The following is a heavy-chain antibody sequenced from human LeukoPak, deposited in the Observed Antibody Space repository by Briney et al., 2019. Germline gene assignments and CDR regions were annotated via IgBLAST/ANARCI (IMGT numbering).Heavy chain of an antibody. D-gene: IGHD3-16*02. V-gene: IGHV3-23*01. CDR2: ISGSEDRT. CDR3: SKTYRADP. CDR1: GFSFNNYA. J-gene: IGHJ5*02. Sequence: GGSLRLSCVGSGFSFNNYAMSWVRQAPGKGLEWVSGISGSEDRTHYADSVKGRFAISRDHSKNTVFLQMNSLRVDDTAVYYCSKTYRADPWGQGTLVSVSS.